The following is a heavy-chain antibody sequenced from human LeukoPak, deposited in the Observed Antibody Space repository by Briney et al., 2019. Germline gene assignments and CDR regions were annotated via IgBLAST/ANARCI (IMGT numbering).Heavy chain of an antibody. CDR1: GYTFTGYY. V-gene: IGHV1-2*02. CDR2: INPNSGGT. J-gene: IGHJ5*02. CDR3: AKSFLGLWFGEFGPNWFDP. Sequence: GASVKVSCKASGYTFTGYYMHWVRQAPGQGLEWMGWINPNSGGTNYAQKFQGRATMTRDTSISTAYMELSRLRSDDTAVYYCAKSFLGLWFGEFGPNWFDPWGQGTLVTVSS. D-gene: IGHD3-10*01.